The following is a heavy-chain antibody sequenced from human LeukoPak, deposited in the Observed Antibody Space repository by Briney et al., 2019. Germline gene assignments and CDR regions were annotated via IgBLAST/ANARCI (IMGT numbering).Heavy chain of an antibody. V-gene: IGHV3-23*01. D-gene: IGHD5-18*01. CDR2: ISGSGGST. CDR1: GLTFSSYA. Sequence: GGSLRLSCAASGLTFSSYAMSWVRQAPGKGLEWVSAISGSGGSTYYADSVKGRFTISRDNSKNTLYLQMNSLRAEDTAVYYCAKGGYSYGYPLDYWGQGTLVTVSS. J-gene: IGHJ4*02. CDR3: AKGGYSYGYPLDY.